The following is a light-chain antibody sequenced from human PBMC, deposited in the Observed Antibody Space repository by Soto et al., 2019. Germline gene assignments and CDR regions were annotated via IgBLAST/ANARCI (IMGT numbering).Light chain of an antibody. CDR3: QQRRYWPVT. CDR1: QSVSSY. J-gene: IGKJ1*01. CDR2: DAS. Sequence: EIVLTQSPANLSISPGERATLSCRASQSVSSYFAWYQQKPGQAPRLLIYDASNRATGVPARFSGSGSGTDFTLTISSLEPEDFAVYYCQQRRYWPVTFGQGT. V-gene: IGKV3-11*01.